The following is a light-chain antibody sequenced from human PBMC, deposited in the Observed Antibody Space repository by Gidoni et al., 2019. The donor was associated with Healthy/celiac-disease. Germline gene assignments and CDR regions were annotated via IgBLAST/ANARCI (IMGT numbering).Light chain of an antibody. CDR2: GAS. V-gene: IGKV3-15*01. CDR1: QSVSSN. J-gene: IGKJ2*01. CDR3: QQYNNWPPYT. Sequence: EIVMTPSPATLSVSPGERATPSCRASQSVSSNLSWYQQTPGQAPRLLIYGASTRATGIPARFSGSGSGTEFTLTISSLQSEDFAVYYCQQYNNWPPYTFGQGTKLEIK.